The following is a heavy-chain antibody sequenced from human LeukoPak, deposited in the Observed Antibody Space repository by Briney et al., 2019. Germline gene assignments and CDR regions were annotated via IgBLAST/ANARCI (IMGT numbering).Heavy chain of an antibody. V-gene: IGHV3-7*01. D-gene: IGHD3-10*01. CDR1: GFTFSRYA. Sequence: GGSLRLSCAASGFTFSRYAMHWVRQAPGKGLEWVANIKQDGSEKYYVDSVKGRFTISRDNAKNSLYLQMNSLRAEDTAVYYCARAGYYGSGSTYWGQGTLVTVSS. CDR3: ARAGYYGSGSTY. CDR2: IKQDGSEK. J-gene: IGHJ4*02.